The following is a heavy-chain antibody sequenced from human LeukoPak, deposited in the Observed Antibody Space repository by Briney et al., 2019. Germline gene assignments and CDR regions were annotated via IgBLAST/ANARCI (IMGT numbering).Heavy chain of an antibody. D-gene: IGHD3-22*01. V-gene: IGHV4-34*01. CDR1: GGSFSGYY. CDR2: INHSGST. CDR3: ARSYDSRGYFYYGMDV. Sequence: SETLSLTCAVYGGSFSGYYWSWIRQPPGKGLEWIGEINHSGSTNYNPSLKSRVTMSVDTSKNQFSLKLTSVTAADTAVYYCARSYDSRGYFYYGMDVWGQGTTVTVSS. J-gene: IGHJ6*02.